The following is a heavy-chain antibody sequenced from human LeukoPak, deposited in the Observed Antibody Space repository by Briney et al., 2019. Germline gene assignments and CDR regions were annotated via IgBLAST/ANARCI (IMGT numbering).Heavy chain of an antibody. J-gene: IGHJ4*02. D-gene: IGHD2-8*01. Sequence: ASVKVSCKASGYTFTGYYMHWVRQAPGQGLEWMGRINPNSGGTNYAQKFQGRVTMTRDTSISTSYMELSRLRSDDTAVYYCARLYCTNGVCSYFDYWGQGTLVTVSS. CDR2: INPNSGGT. CDR3: ARLYCTNGVCSYFDY. CDR1: GYTFTGYY. V-gene: IGHV1-2*06.